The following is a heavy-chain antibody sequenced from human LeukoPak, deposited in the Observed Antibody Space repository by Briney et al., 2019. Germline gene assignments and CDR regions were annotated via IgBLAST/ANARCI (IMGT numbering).Heavy chain of an antibody. CDR1: GYTFTSYD. CDR3: ARGRERGTTYDY. CDR2: MNPNSGNT. Sequence: ASVKVSCKASGYTFTSYDINWVRQATGQGLEWMGWMNPNSGNTGYAQKFQGRVTMTRNTSISTAYMELSGLRSEDTAVYYCARGRERGTTYDYWGQGTLVTVSS. J-gene: IGHJ4*02. D-gene: IGHD2/OR15-2a*01. V-gene: IGHV1-8*01.